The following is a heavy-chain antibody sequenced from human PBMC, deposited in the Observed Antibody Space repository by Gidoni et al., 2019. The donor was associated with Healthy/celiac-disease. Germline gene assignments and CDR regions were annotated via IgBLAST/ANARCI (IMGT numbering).Heavy chain of an antibody. CDR1: GGSFSGYY. Sequence: QVQLQQWGAGLLKPSETLSLTCAVYGGSFSGYYCSWIRQPPGTGLEWIGEINHSGSTNYNPSLKSRVTISVDTSKTQFSLKLSSVTAADTAVYYCARGGRLYDSSGYRSYWYFDLWGRGTLVTVSS. D-gene: IGHD3-22*01. CDR2: INHSGST. V-gene: IGHV4-34*01. CDR3: ARGGRLYDSSGYRSYWYFDL. J-gene: IGHJ2*01.